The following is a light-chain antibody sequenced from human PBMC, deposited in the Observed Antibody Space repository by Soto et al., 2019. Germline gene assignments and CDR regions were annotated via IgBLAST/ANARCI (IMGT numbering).Light chain of an antibody. Sequence: EIVLTQSPATLSLSPGERATLSCRASQSVSSYLAWYQQRPGQAPRLLIYGASNRATGIPARFSGSGSGTNFPLTISSLEPEDFEVYYCQQRSNWPSITFGQGTRLEIK. CDR2: GAS. CDR3: QQRSNWPSIT. CDR1: QSVSSY. V-gene: IGKV3-11*01. J-gene: IGKJ5*01.